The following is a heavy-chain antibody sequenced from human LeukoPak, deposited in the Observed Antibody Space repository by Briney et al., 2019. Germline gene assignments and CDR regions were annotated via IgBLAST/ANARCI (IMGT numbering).Heavy chain of an antibody. CDR1: GYTFTGYD. Sequence: ASVKVSCTASGYTFTGYDMHWVRQAPGQGLEWVGWINPNSGGTNYAQMFQGRATMTRDTSISTAYMELRRLRPDDTAVYYCARVNSRRAFEIWGEGTMVTVSS. V-gene: IGHV1-2*02. J-gene: IGHJ3*02. CDR3: ARVNSRRAFEI. CDR2: INPNSGGT. D-gene: IGHD4-23*01.